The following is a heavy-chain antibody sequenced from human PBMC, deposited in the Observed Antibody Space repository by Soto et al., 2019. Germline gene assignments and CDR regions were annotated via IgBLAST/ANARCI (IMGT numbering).Heavy chain of an antibody. D-gene: IGHD2-21*01. V-gene: IGHV3-53*01. CDR2: IYSGGST. CDR3: AKVRVGIDVDFDY. J-gene: IGHJ4*02. Sequence: GGSLRLSCAASGFTVSSNYMSWVRQAPGKGLEWVSVIYSGGSTYYADSVKGRFTISRDNSKNTLYLQMSSLRAEDTAMYYCAKVRVGIDVDFDYWGQGALVTVSS. CDR1: GFTVSSNY.